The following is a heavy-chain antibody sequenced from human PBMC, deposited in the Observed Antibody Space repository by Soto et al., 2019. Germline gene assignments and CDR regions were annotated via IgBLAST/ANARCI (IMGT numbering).Heavy chain of an antibody. CDR3: AKDGGHCSGGRCYEFRFDY. V-gene: IGHV3-30*18. CDR2: ISYHGSDI. Sequence: QVQLVESGGGVVQPGRSLRLSCAASGFTFSRHGMHWVRQAPGKGLEWVALISYHGSDIKYRDSVEGRFTISRDNSKNSLDLQMDSLRPEDTAMYYCAKDGGHCSGGRCYEFRFDYWGQGALVTVSS. J-gene: IGHJ4*02. D-gene: IGHD2-15*01. CDR1: GFTFSRHG.